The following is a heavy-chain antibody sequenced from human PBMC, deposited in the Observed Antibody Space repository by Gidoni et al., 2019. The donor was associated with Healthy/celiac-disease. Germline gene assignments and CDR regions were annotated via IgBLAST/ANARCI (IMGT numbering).Heavy chain of an antibody. V-gene: IGHV3-23*01. CDR3: AKSPVSSIVVDLYYFDY. D-gene: IGHD3-22*01. CDR2: ISGSVGST. Sequence: VHQAPGKGLEWVSAISGSVGSTYYADSVKGRFTISRDNSKNTLYLQMNSLRAEDTAVYYCAKSPVSSIVVDLYYFDYWGQGTLVTVSS. J-gene: IGHJ4*02.